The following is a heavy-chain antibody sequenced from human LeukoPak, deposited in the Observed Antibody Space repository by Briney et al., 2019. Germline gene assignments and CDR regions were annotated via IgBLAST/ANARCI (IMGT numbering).Heavy chain of an antibody. Sequence: SETLSLTCTDSGGSISSSRYYWGWIRQPPGKGLEWIGSMYYSGSIYYNPSLKSRVTISVDKSKNQFSLKLSSVTAADRAVYYCARHLRANAPFDFWGQGTLVTVSS. CDR2: MYYSGSI. D-gene: IGHD2-2*01. CDR3: ARHLRANAPFDF. V-gene: IGHV4-39*01. J-gene: IGHJ4*02. CDR1: GGSISSSRYY.